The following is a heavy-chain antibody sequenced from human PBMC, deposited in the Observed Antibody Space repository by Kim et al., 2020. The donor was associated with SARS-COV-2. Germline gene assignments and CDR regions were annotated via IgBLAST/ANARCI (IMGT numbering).Heavy chain of an antibody. J-gene: IGHJ6*02. Sequence: GGSLRLSCAASGFTFSSYEMNWVRQAPGKGLEWVSYISSSGSTIYYADSVKGRFTISRDNDKNSLYLQMNSLRAEDTAVYYCARVYYDSSGYYYVVGYYYYYGMDVWGQGTTVTVSS. CDR2: ISSSGSTI. V-gene: IGHV3-48*03. D-gene: IGHD3-22*01. CDR3: ARVYYDSSGYYYVVGYYYYYGMDV. CDR1: GFTFSSYE.